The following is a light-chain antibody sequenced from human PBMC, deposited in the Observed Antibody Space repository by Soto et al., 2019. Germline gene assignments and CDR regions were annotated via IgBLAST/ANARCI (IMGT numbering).Light chain of an antibody. V-gene: IGLV2-14*03. CDR3: SSYTSTSTIYV. CDR2: DVS. Sequence: QSALTQPASVSGSPGQSITISCTGTSSDIGGYNYVSWYQQLPGKVPKLIIYDVSNRPSGVSDRFSGSKSGNAASLTISGLQAEDDADYYCSSYTSTSTIYVFGTGTQLTVL. J-gene: IGLJ1*01. CDR1: SSDIGGYNY.